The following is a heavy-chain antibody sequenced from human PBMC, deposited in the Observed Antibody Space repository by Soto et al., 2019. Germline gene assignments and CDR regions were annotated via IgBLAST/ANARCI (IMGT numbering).Heavy chain of an antibody. CDR3: ARGDREDIAVVVGVRPGEYGVDV. D-gene: IGHD2-15*01. Sequence: QVQLVESGGGVVQPGRSLRLSCAASGFTFRSYAMHWVRQAPGKGLECVAVISYDGSNQFYRDYLKGRFTISRDNSKNTLHLQINSLRYDDTAVYYCARGDREDIAVVVGVRPGEYGVDVWGQGTTVTVSS. CDR1: GFTFRSYA. V-gene: IGHV3-30-3*01. CDR2: ISYDGSNQ. J-gene: IGHJ6*02.